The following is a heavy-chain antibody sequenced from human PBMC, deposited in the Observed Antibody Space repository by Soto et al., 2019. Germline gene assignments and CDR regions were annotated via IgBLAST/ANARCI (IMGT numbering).Heavy chain of an antibody. D-gene: IGHD2-2*01. CDR1: SGSISSSNW. Sequence: SETLSLTCAVSSGSISSSNWWSWVRQPPGKGLEWIGEIYHSGGTNYNPSLKSRVTISVDKSRNQFSLKLSSVTAADAAVYYCVRALGYCSSTRCWFDYWGQGTLVTVSS. CDR3: VRALGYCSSTRCWFDY. V-gene: IGHV4-4*02. J-gene: IGHJ4*02. CDR2: IYHSGGT.